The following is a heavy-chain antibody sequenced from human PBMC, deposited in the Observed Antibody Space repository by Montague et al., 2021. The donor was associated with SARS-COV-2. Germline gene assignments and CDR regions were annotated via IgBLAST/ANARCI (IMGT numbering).Heavy chain of an antibody. D-gene: IGHD3-3*01. V-gene: IGHV4-34*01. CDR2: INDSGST. J-gene: IGHJ6*03. CDR3: ARGRAARSITIFGVVNPAIRYYYYMDV. CDR1: GGSLSGYY. Sequence: SETLSLTCAVYGGSLSGYYWSWIRQPPGKGLEWTGEINDSGSTYYNPSRKGRVTISVDTSKNQFSLKLSSVTAADTAVYYCARGRAARSITIFGVVNPAIRYYYYMDVWGKGTTVTVSS.